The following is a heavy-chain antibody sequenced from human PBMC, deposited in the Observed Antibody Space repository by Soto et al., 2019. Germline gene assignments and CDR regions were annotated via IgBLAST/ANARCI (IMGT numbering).Heavy chain of an antibody. J-gene: IGHJ4*02. CDR2: IYYSGGT. Sequence: QVQLQESGPGLVKPSETLSLTCSVSGGSISSNYWGWIRQPPGKGLEWIGHIYYSGGTSYNPSLKSRITISVDTSKNQFSLKLSSVTAADMAVYYCARDSAAGTGDYDHWGQGILVTVSS. CDR1: GGSISSNY. CDR3: ARDSAAGTGDYDH. D-gene: IGHD6-13*01. V-gene: IGHV4-59*01.